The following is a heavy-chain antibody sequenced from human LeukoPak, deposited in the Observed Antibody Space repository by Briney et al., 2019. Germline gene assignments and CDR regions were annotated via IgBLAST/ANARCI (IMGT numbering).Heavy chain of an antibody. CDR3: ARTRYGSGSYRFDY. CDR1: GGTFSSYA. J-gene: IGHJ4*02. Sequence: SVKVSCKASGGTFSSYAISWVRQAPGQGLEWMGGIIPIFGTANYAQKLQGRVTMTTDTSTSTAYMELRSLRSDDTAVYYCARTRYGSGSYRFDYWGQGTLVTVSS. V-gene: IGHV1-69*05. CDR2: IIPIFGTA. D-gene: IGHD3-10*01.